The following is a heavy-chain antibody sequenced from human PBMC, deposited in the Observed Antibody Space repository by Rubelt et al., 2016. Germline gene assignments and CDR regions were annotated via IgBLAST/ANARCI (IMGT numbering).Heavy chain of an antibody. V-gene: IGHV1-8*02. CDR3: ARDLTTVTTEVY. Sequence: QVQLVQSGSELKKPGASVKVSCKASGYTFTTHGVNWLRQAPGQGLEWMGWMNPNSGYTGYAQKFQGRVTMTRNTSISTAYIELSSLRSEDTAVYYCARDLTTVTTEVYWGQGTLVTVSS. D-gene: IGHD4-17*01. CDR1: GYTFTTHG. CDR2: MNPNSGYT. J-gene: IGHJ4*02.